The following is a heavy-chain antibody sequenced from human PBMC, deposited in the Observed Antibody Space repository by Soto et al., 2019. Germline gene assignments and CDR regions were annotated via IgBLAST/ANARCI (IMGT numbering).Heavy chain of an antibody. CDR3: ARDRLTFYDCLTAWPYWFAP. J-gene: IGHJ5*02. D-gene: IGHD2-21*02. CDR2: IWYDESNI. Sequence: AGSLRLSCAASGFTFSRYGMHWVRQAPGKGLEWVSVIWYDESNIHYVDAVQGRFPISRDNSKNQLYQQMNSLKPKDTAIFYCARDRLTFYDCLTAWPYWFAPWGHGTGVTVSS. V-gene: IGHV3-33*01. CDR1: GFTFSRYG.